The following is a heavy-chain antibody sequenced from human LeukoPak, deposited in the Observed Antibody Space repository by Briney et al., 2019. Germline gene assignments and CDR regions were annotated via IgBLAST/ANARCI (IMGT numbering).Heavy chain of an antibody. CDR1: GFTFRSYA. CDR2: ISYDGSNE. V-gene: IGHV3-30*04. J-gene: IGHJ4*02. D-gene: IGHD5-12*01. Sequence: GGSLRLSCAASGFTFRSYAMYWVRRAPGRGLEWVSVISYDGSNEYYADSVKGRFTISRDNSKNTLYLQMNSLRDEDTAVYYCARGGRGYTNYWGQGTLVTVSS. CDR3: ARGGRGYTNY.